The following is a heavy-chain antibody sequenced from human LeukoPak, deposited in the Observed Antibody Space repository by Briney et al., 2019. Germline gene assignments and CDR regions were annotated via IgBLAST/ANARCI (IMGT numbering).Heavy chain of an antibody. V-gene: IGHV4-39*07. CDR1: GGSISSTNYF. Sequence: SETLSLTSNVSGGSISSTNYFWGWIRQPPGKELEWIGSTYHSGTTYYNPSLKSRVTISLDTSKNQFSLKLSSVTAADTAVYYCARRKYDSSGYTFDYWGQGTLVTVSS. CDR2: TYHSGTT. CDR3: ARRKYDSSGYTFDY. J-gene: IGHJ4*02. D-gene: IGHD3-22*01.